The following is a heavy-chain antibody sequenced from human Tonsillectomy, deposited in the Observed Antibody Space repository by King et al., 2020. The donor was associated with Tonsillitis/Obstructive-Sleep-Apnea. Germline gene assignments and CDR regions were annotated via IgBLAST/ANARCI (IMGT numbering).Heavy chain of an antibody. J-gene: IGHJ4*02. CDR1: GYSFTSHW. D-gene: IGHD4-17*01. Sequence: VQLVESGAEVKKPGESLRISCKGSGYSFTSHWIGWVRQMPGKGLEWMGIIYPGDSDTRYSPSFQGQVTISADKSISTAYLQWSSLKASDTAMYYCGRPGWRHSYGDYSHFDYWGQGTLVTGPS. V-gene: IGHV5-51*01. CDR2: IYPGDSDT. CDR3: GRPGWRHSYGDYSHFDY.